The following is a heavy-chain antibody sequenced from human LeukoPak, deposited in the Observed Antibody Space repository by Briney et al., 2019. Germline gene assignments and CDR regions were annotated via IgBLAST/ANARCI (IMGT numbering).Heavy chain of an antibody. V-gene: IGHV3-30-3*01. CDR1: GFTFSSYA. CDR3: ARDGQVLWFGGATHYFGY. CDR2: ISYDGSNK. Sequence: GRSLRLSCAASGFTFSSYAMHWVRQAPGKGLEWVAVISYDGSNKYYADSVKGRFTISRDNSKNTLYLQMNSLRAEDTAVYYCARDGQVLWFGGATHYFGYWGQGTLVTVSS. J-gene: IGHJ4*02. D-gene: IGHD3-10*01.